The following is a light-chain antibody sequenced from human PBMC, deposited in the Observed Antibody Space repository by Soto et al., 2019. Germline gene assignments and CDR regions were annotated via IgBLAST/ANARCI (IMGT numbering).Light chain of an antibody. V-gene: IGKV1-5*01. CDR1: QGIISR. CDR2: HAS. J-gene: IGKJ1*01. Sequence: DIQMTQSPSTLSASVGDRVTITCRASQGIISRLAWYQQKPGQAPKLLIDHASSLESGVPSRFSGSGSGTDFTLTISSLQPDDFATYYCQQYNLYPWTFGQGTKVDIK. CDR3: QQYNLYPWT.